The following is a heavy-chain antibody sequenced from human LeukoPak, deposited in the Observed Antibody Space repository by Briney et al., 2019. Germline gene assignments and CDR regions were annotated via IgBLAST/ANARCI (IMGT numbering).Heavy chain of an antibody. CDR2: ISSSGSTK. J-gene: IGHJ4*02. Sequence: PGGSPRLSCAASGFTFSSYEMNWVRQAPGEGLEWVSYISSSGSTKYYADSVRGRFTISRDNAKNSLYLQMNSLRAEDTAVYYCARAYFYDNSGYYHGPAFDYWGQGSLVTVSS. V-gene: IGHV3-48*03. D-gene: IGHD3-22*01. CDR1: GFTFSSYE. CDR3: ARAYFYDNSGYYHGPAFDY.